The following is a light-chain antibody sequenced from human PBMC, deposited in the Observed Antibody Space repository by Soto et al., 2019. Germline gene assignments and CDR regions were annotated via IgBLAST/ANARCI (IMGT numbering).Light chain of an antibody. CDR3: ATWDDSLNAVI. V-gene: IGLV1-44*01. CDR2: TND. Sequence: QSVLTQPPSASGTPGQRVTIPCSGSSSNIGRNAVNWYLHLPGTAPRLLIHTNDQRPSGVPDRFAGSKSGTSASLAISGLQSEDGADYYSATWDDSLNAVIFGGGTKLTVL. J-gene: IGLJ2*01. CDR1: SSNIGRNA.